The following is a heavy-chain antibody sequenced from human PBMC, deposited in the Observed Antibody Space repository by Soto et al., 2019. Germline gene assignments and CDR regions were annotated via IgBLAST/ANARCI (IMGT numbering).Heavy chain of an antibody. CDR1: GFTFSSYW. CDR3: ARGRLNSRRITIFGVAYYFDY. CDR2: IKQDGSEK. D-gene: IGHD3-3*01. J-gene: IGHJ4*02. V-gene: IGHV3-7*01. Sequence: GGSLRLSCAASGFTFSSYWMSWVRQAPGKGLEWVANIKQDGSEKYYVDSVKGRSTISRDNAKNSLYLQMNSLRAEDTAVYYCARGRLNSRRITIFGVAYYFDYWGQGTLVTVSS.